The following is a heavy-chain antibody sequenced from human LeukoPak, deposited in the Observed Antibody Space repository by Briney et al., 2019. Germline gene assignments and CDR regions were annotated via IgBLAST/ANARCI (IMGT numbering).Heavy chain of an antibody. Sequence: SETLSLTCTVSGGSISSYYWSWIRQPAGKGLEWIGRIYTSGSTNYNPSLKGRVTMSVDTSKNQFSLKQNSVTAADTAVYYCARSLSSGWFPFDYWGQGTLVTVSS. CDR2: IYTSGST. V-gene: IGHV4-4*07. CDR3: ARSLSSGWFPFDY. J-gene: IGHJ4*02. CDR1: GGSISSYY. D-gene: IGHD6-19*01.